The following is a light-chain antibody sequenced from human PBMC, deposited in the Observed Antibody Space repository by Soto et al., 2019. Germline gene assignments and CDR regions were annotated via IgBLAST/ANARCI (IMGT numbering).Light chain of an antibody. J-gene: IGKJ1*01. CDR3: QHYNSYSEA. CDR2: KAS. CDR1: QTSSSW. Sequence: DIQMTQSPSTLSASVGDRVTITCRASQTSSSWLAWYQQKPGKAPKLLIYKASTLKSGVPSRFSGSGSGTEFTLTISSLQPDDFATYYCQHYNSYSEAFGQGTTVDIK. V-gene: IGKV1-5*03.